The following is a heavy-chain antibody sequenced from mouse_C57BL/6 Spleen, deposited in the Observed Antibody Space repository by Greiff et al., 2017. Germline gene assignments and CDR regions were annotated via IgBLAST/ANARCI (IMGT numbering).Heavy chain of an antibody. D-gene: IGHD1-1*01. CDR2: IYPGDGVT. V-gene: IGHV1-82*01. Sequence: QVQLQQSGPELVKPGASVKISCKASGYAFSSSWLNWVQQRPGTGLEWIGRIYPGDGVTNYNGQFKGKATLTADKSSSTAYLQLSSLTSEDSAVYFCASDKSYYYGSSLDYWGQGTTLTVSS. CDR1: GYAFSSSW. J-gene: IGHJ2*01. CDR3: ASDKSYYYGSSLDY.